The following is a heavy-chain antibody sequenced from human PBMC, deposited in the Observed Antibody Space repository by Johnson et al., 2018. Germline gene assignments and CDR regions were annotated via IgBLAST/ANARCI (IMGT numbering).Heavy chain of an antibody. CDR2: ISYAGSNT. CDR1: GFTFSSYA. Sequence: VQLVESGGGLVQPGRSLRLSCAASGFTFSSYAMHWVRQAPGQGLEGVAVISYAGSNTYYADSVKGRFTISRDNSKNTLYLQMNSLRAEDTAVYYCATTQFGARYMDVWGKGTTVTVSS. D-gene: IGHD3-10*01. V-gene: IGHV3-30-3*01. CDR3: ATTQFGARYMDV. J-gene: IGHJ6*03.